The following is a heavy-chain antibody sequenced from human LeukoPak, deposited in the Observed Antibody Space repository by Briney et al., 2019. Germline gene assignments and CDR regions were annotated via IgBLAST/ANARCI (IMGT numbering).Heavy chain of an antibody. D-gene: IGHD2-2*01. CDR2: IKQDGSEK. CDR3: GGGVVVVAAAVMFFYYYGMDV. V-gene: IGHV3-7*01. Sequence: PGGSLRLSCAASGFTFSSYWMSWVRQAPGKGLEWVANIKQDGSEKYYVDSVKGRFTISRDNAKNSLYLQMNSLRPEDTAVYYCGGGVVVVAAAVMFFYYYGMDVWGQGTTVTVSS. J-gene: IGHJ6*02. CDR1: GFTFSSYW.